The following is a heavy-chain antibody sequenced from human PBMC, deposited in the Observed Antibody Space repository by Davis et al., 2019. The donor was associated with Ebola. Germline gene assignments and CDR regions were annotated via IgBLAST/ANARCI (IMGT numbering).Heavy chain of an antibody. CDR2: ISYDGSNK. J-gene: IGHJ3*02. CDR1: GFTFSSSA. V-gene: IGHV3-30-3*01. D-gene: IGHD2-15*01. CDR3: ARDIRDIVVVVAATTMGAFDI. Sequence: GESLKISCAASGFTFSSSAMSWVRQAPGKGLEWVAFISYDGSNKYYADSVKGRFTISRDNAKNSLYLQMNSLRDEDTAVYYCARDIRDIVVVVAATTMGAFDIWGQGTMVTVSS.